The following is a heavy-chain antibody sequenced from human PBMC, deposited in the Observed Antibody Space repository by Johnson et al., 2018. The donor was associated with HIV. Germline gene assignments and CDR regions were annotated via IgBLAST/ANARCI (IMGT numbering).Heavy chain of an antibody. CDR2: INWNGGST. CDR1: GFTFDDYG. CDR3: ARGAPEDIVVVPAAFDI. Sequence: VQLAESGGGVVRPGGSLRLSCAASGFTFDDYGMSWVRQAPGKGLEWVSGINWNGGSTGYADSVKGRFTISRDNAKNSLYLQMNSLRAEDTALYYCARGAPEDIVVVPAAFDIWGQGTMVTVSS. V-gene: IGHV3-20*04. D-gene: IGHD2-2*01. J-gene: IGHJ3*02.